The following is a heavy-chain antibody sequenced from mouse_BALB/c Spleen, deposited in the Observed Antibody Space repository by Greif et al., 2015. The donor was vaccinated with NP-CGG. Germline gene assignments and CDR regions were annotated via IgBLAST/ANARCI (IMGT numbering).Heavy chain of an antibody. CDR1: GYSITSDYA. CDR3: ARAYYYGLFAY. Sequence: ESGPGLVKPSQSLSLACTVTGYSITSDYAWNWIRQFPGNKLEWMGYISYSGSTSYNPSLKSRISITRDTSKNQFFLQLNSVTTEDTATYYCARAYYYGLFAYWGQGTLVTVSA. V-gene: IGHV3-2*02. CDR2: ISYSGST. D-gene: IGHD1-1*01. J-gene: IGHJ3*01.